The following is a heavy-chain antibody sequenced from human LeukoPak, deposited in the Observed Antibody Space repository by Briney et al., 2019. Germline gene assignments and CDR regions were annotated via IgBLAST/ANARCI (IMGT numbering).Heavy chain of an antibody. Sequence: SGGSLRLSRVSTGFTIGTAWMSGVRQAPGKGLEWLGHIKSEGEGATTDYAAPAKGRFAISRDDSKNMIYLQMSSLKIDDTAIYYCIAHLPYCYGFDVRGKGTTVTVSS. J-gene: IGHJ6*04. CDR1: GFTIGTAW. V-gene: IGHV3-15*01. CDR2: IKSEGEGATT. D-gene: IGHD2-21*01. CDR3: IAHLPYCYGFDV.